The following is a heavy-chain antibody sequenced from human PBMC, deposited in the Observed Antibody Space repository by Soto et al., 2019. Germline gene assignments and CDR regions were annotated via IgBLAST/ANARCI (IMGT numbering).Heavy chain of an antibody. CDR3: APHRYCSGGSCFDFWFDP. J-gene: IGHJ5*02. CDR2: IKQDGSEN. Sequence: EVQLVESGGGLVQPGGSLRLSCAASGFTFSSNWMSWVRQAPGKGLEWVAKIKQDGSENYDVDSVKGRFTISRDNAKNSLYLQMNILRAEDMAVYYCAPHRYCSGGSCFDFWFDPWGQGTLVTVS. D-gene: IGHD2-15*01. CDR1: GFTFSSNW. V-gene: IGHV3-7*03.